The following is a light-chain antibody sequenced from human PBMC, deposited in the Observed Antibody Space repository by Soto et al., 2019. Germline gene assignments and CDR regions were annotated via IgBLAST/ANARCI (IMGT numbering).Light chain of an antibody. CDR2: DAS. J-gene: IGKJ1*01. Sequence: DIQMTQSPSSLSASVGDRVIITCRASQTISTFLNWYQQKPGEAPRVLIYDASTLQTGVPSRSSGSGYGTDFTLTISSLQPEDFASYYCQQSYNTLTWTFGQGTKVDIK. V-gene: IGKV1-39*01. CDR3: QQSYNTLTWT. CDR1: QTISTF.